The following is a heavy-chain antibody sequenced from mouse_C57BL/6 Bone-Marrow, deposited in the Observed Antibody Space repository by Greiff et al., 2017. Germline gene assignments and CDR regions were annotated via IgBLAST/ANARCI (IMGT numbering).Heavy chain of an antibody. CDR3: ATYGSSSYWYFDV. Sequence: EVQRVESGGGLVKPGGSLKLSCAASGFTFSDYGMHWVRQAPEKGLEWVAYISSGSSTIYYADTVKGRFTISRDNAKNTLFLQMTSLRSEDTAMYYCATYGSSSYWYFDVWGTGTTVTVSS. CDR2: ISSGSSTI. D-gene: IGHD1-1*01. V-gene: IGHV5-17*01. CDR1: GFTFSDYG. J-gene: IGHJ1*03.